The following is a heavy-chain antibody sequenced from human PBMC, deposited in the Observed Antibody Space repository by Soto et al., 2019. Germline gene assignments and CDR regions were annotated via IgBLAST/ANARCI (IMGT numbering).Heavy chain of an antibody. CDR2: IDWDNDK. CDR1: GFSLSLSSPGMR. J-gene: IGHJ6*02. D-gene: IGHD6-13*01. V-gene: IGHV2-70*04. CDR3: ARTSRGDGYSYGMDV. Sequence: SGPTLVNPTQTLTLTCTFSGFSLSLSSPGMRVSWIRQPPGKALEWLARIDWDNDKLYSTSLKTRLTISKDTSKNQVVLTMTNMDPVDTATYYCARTSRGDGYSYGMDVWGQGTTVTVSS.